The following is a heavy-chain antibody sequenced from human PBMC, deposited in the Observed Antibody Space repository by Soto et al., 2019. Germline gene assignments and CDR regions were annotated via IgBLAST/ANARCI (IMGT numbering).Heavy chain of an antibody. CDR2: IYWDDGK. CDR1: ELSLSTSGVG. V-gene: IGHV2-5*02. Sequence: QITLKESGPTLVEPTQTLTLTCTFSELSLSTSGVGVGWIRQPPGKALEWLALIYWDDGKRYIPSLKSRLTINQVTSNNQVVLTMTNMDPVDTATYFCVHSQVVRWFGFDSWGQGTLVTVPS. CDR3: VHSQVVRWFGFDS. J-gene: IGHJ4*02. D-gene: IGHD3-10*01.